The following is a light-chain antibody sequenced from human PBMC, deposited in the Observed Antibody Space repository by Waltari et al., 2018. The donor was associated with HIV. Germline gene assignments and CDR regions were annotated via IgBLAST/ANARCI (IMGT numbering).Light chain of an antibody. J-gene: IGLJ1*01. CDR2: EDR. Sequence: SYVLTQPPSVAVAPGQTARITCGGNNIGSKSVHWYQQKPGQAPGLVVYEDRDRPSGIPERFSGSNFGNTATLTISRVEAGDQADYYCHLWDRDTDHYVFGTGTKVTVL. V-gene: IGLV3-21*02. CDR1: NIGSKS. CDR3: HLWDRDTDHYV.